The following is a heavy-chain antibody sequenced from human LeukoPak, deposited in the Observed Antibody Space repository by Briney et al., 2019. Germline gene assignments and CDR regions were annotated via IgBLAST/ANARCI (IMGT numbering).Heavy chain of an antibody. D-gene: IGHD1-14*01. CDR2: MNPNSGNT. CDR1: GYTFTTYD. CDR3: AKGRGRGQKETGFAP. Sequence: ASVKVSCKASGYTFTTYDINWVRQATGQGLEWMGWMNPNSGNTGYTQKFQGRVTMTRNTSISTAYMELSSLRSEDTAVYYCAKGRGRGQKETGFAPWGKEPWSPSPQ. V-gene: IGHV1-8*01. J-gene: IGHJ5*01.